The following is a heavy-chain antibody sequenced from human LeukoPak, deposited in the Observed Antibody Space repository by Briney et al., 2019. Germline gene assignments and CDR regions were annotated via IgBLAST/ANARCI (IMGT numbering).Heavy chain of an antibody. CDR1: GFTFDDYA. Sequence: PGRSLRLSCAASGFTFDDYAMHWVRQAPGRGLEWVSGISWNSGSIGYADSVKGRFTISRDNAKNSLYLQMNSLRAEDTALYYCAKDEHSGWYPGWFDPWGQGALVTVSS. CDR3: AKDEHSGWYPGWFDP. D-gene: IGHD6-19*01. J-gene: IGHJ5*02. V-gene: IGHV3-9*01. CDR2: ISWNSGSI.